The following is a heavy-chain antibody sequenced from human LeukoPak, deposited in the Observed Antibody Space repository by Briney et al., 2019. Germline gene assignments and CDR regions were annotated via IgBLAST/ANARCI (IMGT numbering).Heavy chain of an antibody. Sequence: SETLSLTCSVSGGSISSYYWNWIRQTPGKGLEWIGYIYYSGRTNYNPSLKSRVTISVDTSKNQFSLTLSSVTTADTAVYYCARTMITFGGVIGYYYYYMDVWGKGTTVTISS. J-gene: IGHJ6*03. CDR2: IYYSGRT. D-gene: IGHD3-16*02. V-gene: IGHV4-59*01. CDR1: GGSISSYY. CDR3: ARTMITFGGVIGYYYYYMDV.